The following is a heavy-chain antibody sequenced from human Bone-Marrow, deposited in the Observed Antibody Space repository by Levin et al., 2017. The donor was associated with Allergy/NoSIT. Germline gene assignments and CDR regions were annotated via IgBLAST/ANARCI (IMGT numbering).Heavy chain of an antibody. CDR3: ATGAGAAFDN. CDR1: GGSISLWC. D-gene: IGHD1-1*01. J-gene: IGHJ4*02. Sequence: KASETLSLTCSVSGGSISLWCWSWIRQSAGKGLEWIGRFCSTAHIEYNPSLKSRISLSVDTSRNQFSLSLSSLTAADTAVYRCATGAGAAFDNWGQGTLVAVSS. CDR2: FCSTAHI. V-gene: IGHV4-4*07.